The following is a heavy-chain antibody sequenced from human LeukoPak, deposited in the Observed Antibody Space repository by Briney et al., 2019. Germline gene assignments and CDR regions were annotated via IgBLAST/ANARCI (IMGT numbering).Heavy chain of an antibody. CDR3: ARGSGYLETFDY. CDR1: GFTFSKNG. CDR2: ISYDGSNK. V-gene: IGHV3-30*03. J-gene: IGHJ4*02. Sequence: GGSLRLSCAASGFTFSKNGMHWVRQAPGKGLEWVAAISYDGSNKYYADSVKGRFSISRVNSKNTLYLQMNSLTTEDTAVYYCARGSGYLETFDYWGQGTLVTVSS. D-gene: IGHD3-22*01.